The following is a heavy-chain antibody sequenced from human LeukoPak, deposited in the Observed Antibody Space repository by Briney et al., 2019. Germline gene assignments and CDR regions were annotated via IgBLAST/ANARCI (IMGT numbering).Heavy chain of an antibody. J-gene: IGHJ5*02. Sequence: PSQTLSLTCTVPGGSISSGGYSWSWIRQHPGKGLEWIGYIYYSGSTYYNPSLKSRVTISVDTSKNQFSLKLSSVTAADTAVYYCARVRPHCSGGSCYLRGGWFDPWGQGTLVTVSS. D-gene: IGHD2-15*01. V-gene: IGHV4-31*03. CDR3: ARVRPHCSGGSCYLRGGWFDP. CDR1: GGSISSGGYS. CDR2: IYYSGST.